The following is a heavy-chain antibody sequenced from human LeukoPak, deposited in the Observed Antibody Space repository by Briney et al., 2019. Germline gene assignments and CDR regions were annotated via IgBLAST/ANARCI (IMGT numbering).Heavy chain of an antibody. CDR1: GYTFTSYD. Sequence: ASVKVSCKASGYTFTSYDINWVRQATGQGLEWMGWMNPNSGNTGYAQKFQGRVTITRNTSISTAYMELSSLRSEDTAVYYCARGHLYSSSWYPPPHYYMDVWGKGTTVTVSS. J-gene: IGHJ6*03. CDR3: ARGHLYSSSWYPPPHYYMDV. V-gene: IGHV1-8*03. CDR2: MNPNSGNT. D-gene: IGHD6-13*01.